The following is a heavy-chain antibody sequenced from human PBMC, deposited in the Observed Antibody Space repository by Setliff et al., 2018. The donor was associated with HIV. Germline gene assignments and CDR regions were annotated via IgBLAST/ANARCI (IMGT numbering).Heavy chain of an antibody. J-gene: IGHJ5*02. CDR1: GGTFSSYA. CDR2: IIPIFGTA. V-gene: IGHV1-69*05. D-gene: IGHD4-17*01. Sequence: RASVKVSCKASGGTFSSYAISWVRQAPGQGLEWMGGIIPIFGTANYAQKFQGRVTITTDESTSTAYMELSSLTSEDTAVYYCARDPTTALHPPLNWFDPWGQGTLVTVSS. CDR3: ARDPTTALHPPLNWFDP.